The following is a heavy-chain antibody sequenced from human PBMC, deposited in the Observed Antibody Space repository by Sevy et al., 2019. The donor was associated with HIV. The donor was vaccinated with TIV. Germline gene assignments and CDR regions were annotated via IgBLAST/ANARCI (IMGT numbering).Heavy chain of an antibody. D-gene: IGHD3-3*01. CDR2: MNPSGGST. J-gene: IGHJ4*02. CDR3: ARELTIFGVIPDY. Sequence: ASVKVSCKASGYTFNNYYMHWVRQAPGQGLEWMGIMNPSGGSTSYAQKFQGRFTMTRDMSTSTVYMELSSLRSDDTAVYYCARELTIFGVIPDYWGQGTLVTVSS. V-gene: IGHV1-46*02. CDR1: GYTFNNYY.